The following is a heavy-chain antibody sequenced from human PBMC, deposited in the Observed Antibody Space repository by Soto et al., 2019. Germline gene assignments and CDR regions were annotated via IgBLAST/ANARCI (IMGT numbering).Heavy chain of an antibody. J-gene: IGHJ6*02. CDR3: ARMRVQLLWFGELLYGNYYYGMDV. V-gene: IGHV1-2*04. CDR1: GYTFTGYY. D-gene: IGHD3-10*01. CDR2: INPNSGGT. Sequence: ASVKVSCKASGYTFTGYYMHWVRQAPGQGLEWMGWINPNSGGTNYAQKFQGWVTMTRDTSISTAHMELSRLRSDDTAVYYCARMRVQLLWFGELLYGNYYYGMDVWGQGTTVTVSS.